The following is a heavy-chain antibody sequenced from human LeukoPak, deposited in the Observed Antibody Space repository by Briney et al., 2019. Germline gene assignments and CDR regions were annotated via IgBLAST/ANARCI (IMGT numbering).Heavy chain of an antibody. CDR2: IYYTGST. CDR1: GVSVTSGGFY. J-gene: IGHJ5*02. V-gene: IGHV4-39*01. CDR3: ARHSGSGSLSRPFDP. Sequence: PSETLSLTCSVSGVSVTSGGFYWGWLRQSPGKGLEWIATIYYTGSTYYDPSLKSRVTISIDTSKNQFSLNVRSVSAADTAVYYCARHSGSGSLSRPFDPWGQGTLVTVTS. D-gene: IGHD3-10*01.